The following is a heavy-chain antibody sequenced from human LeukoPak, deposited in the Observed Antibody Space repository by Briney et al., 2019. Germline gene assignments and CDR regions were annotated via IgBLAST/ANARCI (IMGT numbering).Heavy chain of an antibody. Sequence: GGSMTLSCAAAGFILSSKYMRWARQAPGKGLEWVSVFYIGGSRYYADSVKGRFTISRDNSKNTLYLQMNSLRADDTAIYYCASGTYYHQYDYWGQGTLVTVAS. V-gene: IGHV3-66*01. CDR2: FYIGGSR. D-gene: IGHD1-26*01. J-gene: IGHJ4*02. CDR3: ASGTYYHQYDY. CDR1: GFILSSKY.